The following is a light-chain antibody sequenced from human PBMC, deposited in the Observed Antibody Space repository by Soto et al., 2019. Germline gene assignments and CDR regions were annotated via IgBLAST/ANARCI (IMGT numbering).Light chain of an antibody. CDR1: SSNIGAGYD. J-gene: IGLJ1*01. V-gene: IGLV1-40*01. CDR2: GNS. CDR3: GSYAGNNNFV. Sequence: QSVLTQPPSVSGAPGQRVTISCTGSSSNIGAGYDVHWYQQLPGTAPKLLIYGNSNRPSGVPERFSGSKSGTSASLAITGLQAEDEADYYCGSYAGNNNFVFGTGTKLTVL.